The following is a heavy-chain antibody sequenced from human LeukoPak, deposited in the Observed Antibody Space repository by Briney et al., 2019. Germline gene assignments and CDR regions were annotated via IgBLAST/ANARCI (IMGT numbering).Heavy chain of an antibody. CDR1: GYTFTGYY. Sequence: ASVKVSCKASGYTFTGYYMHWVRQAPGQGLEWMGWISAYNGNTNYALKLQGRVTMTIDTSTSTAYMELRSLRSDDTAVYYCARVGFTVTNYYYYYYMDVWGKGTTVTVSS. J-gene: IGHJ6*03. CDR3: ARVGFTVTNYYYYYYMDV. D-gene: IGHD4-17*01. CDR2: ISAYNGNT. V-gene: IGHV1-18*04.